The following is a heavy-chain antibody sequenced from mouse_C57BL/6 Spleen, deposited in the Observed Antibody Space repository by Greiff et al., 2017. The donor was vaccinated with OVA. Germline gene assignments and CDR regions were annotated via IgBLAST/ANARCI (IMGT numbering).Heavy chain of an antibody. J-gene: IGHJ3*01. Sequence: EVKLMESGGGLVKPGGSLKLSCAASGFTFSDYGMHWVRQAPEKGLEWVAYISSGSSTIYYADTVKGRFTISRDNAKNTLFLQMTSLRSEDTAMYYCARPDSSGYVRFAYWGQGTLVTVSA. D-gene: IGHD3-2*02. V-gene: IGHV5-17*01. CDR1: GFTFSDYG. CDR2: ISSGSSTI. CDR3: ARPDSSGYVRFAY.